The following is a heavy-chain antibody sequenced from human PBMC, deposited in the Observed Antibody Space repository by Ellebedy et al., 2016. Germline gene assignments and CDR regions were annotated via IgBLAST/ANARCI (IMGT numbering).Heavy chain of an antibody. CDR2: IDNDGSRT. V-gene: IGHV3-74*01. CDR1: GFTFSSHW. J-gene: IGHJ3*02. CDR3: ARELDGFDI. Sequence: GESLKISCAASGFTFSSHWMHWVRQAPGKGLEWVSGIDNDGSRTNYADSVKGRFTISRDNAKSTLYLQMNSLRAEDTAVYYCARELDGFDIWGQGTMVTVSS.